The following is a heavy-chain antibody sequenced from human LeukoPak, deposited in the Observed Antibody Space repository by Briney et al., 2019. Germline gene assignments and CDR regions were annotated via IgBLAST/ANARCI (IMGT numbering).Heavy chain of an antibody. Sequence: GGSLRLSCAASGFSFMNAWLIWVRQAPGKGLEWVGRIKSNADGGTPDYAAPARGRFTISRDDSKNTLYLQMNSLKTEDTAVYYCTTFYHEYSPYWGRGTLVTVSS. CDR1: GFSFMNAW. CDR2: IKSNADGGTP. CDR3: TTFYHEYSPY. J-gene: IGHJ4*02. D-gene: IGHD2/OR15-2a*01. V-gene: IGHV3-15*01.